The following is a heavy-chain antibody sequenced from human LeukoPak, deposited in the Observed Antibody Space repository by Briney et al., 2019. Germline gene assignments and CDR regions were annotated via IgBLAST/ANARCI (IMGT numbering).Heavy chain of an antibody. V-gene: IGHV3-23*01. Sequence: GGSLGLSCAASGFTFSSYAMSWVRQAPGKGLEWVSAISGSGGSTYYADSVKGRFTISRDNSKNTLYLQMNSLRAEDTAVYYCAKMNDGIAAAMIPYFDYWGQGTLVTVSS. J-gene: IGHJ4*02. D-gene: IGHD6-13*01. CDR3: AKMNDGIAAAMIPYFDY. CDR2: ISGSGGST. CDR1: GFTFSSYA.